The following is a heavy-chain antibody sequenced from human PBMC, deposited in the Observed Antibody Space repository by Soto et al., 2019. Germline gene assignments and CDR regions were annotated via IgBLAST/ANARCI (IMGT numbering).Heavy chain of an antibody. CDR2: IYYSGST. J-gene: IGHJ4*02. Sequence: SETLSLTCTVSGGSISSSSYYWGWIRQPPGKGLEWIGSIYYSGSTYYNPSLKSRVTISVDTSKNQFSLKLSSVTAADTAVYYCARHDYGDYSLDYWGQGTLVTVSS. V-gene: IGHV4-39*01. CDR1: GGSISSSSYY. CDR3: ARHDYGDYSLDY. D-gene: IGHD4-17*01.